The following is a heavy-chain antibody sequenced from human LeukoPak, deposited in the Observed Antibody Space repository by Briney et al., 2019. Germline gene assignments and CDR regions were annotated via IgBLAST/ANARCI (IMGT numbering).Heavy chain of an antibody. D-gene: IGHD3-22*01. CDR3: ARGLTFNYYDSSGYLG. V-gene: IGHV3-21*01. CDR2: ISSSSSYK. J-gene: IGHJ4*02. CDR1: GFTFSSYS. Sequence: GGSLRLSCAASGFTFSSYSMNWVRQAPGKGLEWVSSISSSSSYKYYADSVKGRFTISRDNAKNSLYLQMNSLGAEDTAVYYCARGLTFNYYDSSGYLGWGQGTLVTVSS.